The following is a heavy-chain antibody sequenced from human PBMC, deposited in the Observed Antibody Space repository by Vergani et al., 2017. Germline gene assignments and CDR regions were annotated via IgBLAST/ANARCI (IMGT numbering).Heavy chain of an antibody. CDR2: IKQDGSEK. CDR3: ARDRTYSGDDGHFDY. J-gene: IGHJ4*02. D-gene: IGHD7-27*01. Sequence: EVQLVESGGGLVQPGGSLRLSCAASGFTFSSYWMSWVRQAPGKGLEWVANIKQDGSEKYYVDSVKGRFTISRDNAKNSLYLQMNSLRAEDTAVYYCARDRTYSGDDGHFDYWGQGTLVTVSS. CDR1: GFTFSSYW. V-gene: IGHV3-7*03.